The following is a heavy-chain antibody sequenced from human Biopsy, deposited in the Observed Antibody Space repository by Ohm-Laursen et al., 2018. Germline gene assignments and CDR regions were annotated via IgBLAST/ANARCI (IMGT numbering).Heavy chain of an antibody. CDR2: IYYSGST. CDR1: GGSISSYY. D-gene: IGHD7-27*01. CDR3: ARLWGGYHFHGMGV. J-gene: IGHJ6*02. Sequence: PSQTLSLTCTVSGGSISSYYWSWIRQPPGKGLECIGYIYYSGSTNYSPSLKSRVTMSVDTSKNQFSLKLSSVTAADTAVYYCARLWGGYHFHGMGVWGQGTTVTVSS. V-gene: IGHV4-59*08.